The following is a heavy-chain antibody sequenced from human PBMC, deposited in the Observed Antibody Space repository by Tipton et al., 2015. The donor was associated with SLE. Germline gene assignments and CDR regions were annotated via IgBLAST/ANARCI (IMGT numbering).Heavy chain of an antibody. CDR3: ARDQVGVGDFDY. V-gene: IGHV4-59*01. J-gene: IGHJ4*02. D-gene: IGHD3-16*01. CDR1: GGSISNYY. CDR2: IYYTGNT. Sequence: LRLSCTVSGGSISNYYWSWIRQPPWKGLEWLGYIYYTGNTKYNPALKSRVTMSVDTSKNQFSLKLISATAADTAVYYCARDQVGVGDFDYWSQGTLVTVSS.